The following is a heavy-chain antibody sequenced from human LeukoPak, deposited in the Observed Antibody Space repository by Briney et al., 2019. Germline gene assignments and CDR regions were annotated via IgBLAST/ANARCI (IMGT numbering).Heavy chain of an antibody. CDR2: IIPIFSTA. J-gene: IGHJ4*02. D-gene: IGHD2-2*01. V-gene: IGHV1-69*13. Sequence: SVKVSCKASGGTFSSYAISWVRQAPGQGLEWMGGIIPIFSTANYAQKFQGRVTITADESTSTAYMELSSLRSEDTAVYYCARDYGSTSRSHYYWGQGTLVTVSS. CDR3: ARDYGSTSRSHYY. CDR1: GGTFSSYA.